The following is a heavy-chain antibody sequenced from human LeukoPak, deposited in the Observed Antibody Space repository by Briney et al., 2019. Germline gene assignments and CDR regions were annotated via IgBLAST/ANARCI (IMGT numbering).Heavy chain of an antibody. CDR3: ARASSTHYFDY. V-gene: IGHV5-51*01. Sequence: GESLKISCKGSGYRFTSYWIRWVRPMPGKGLEWMGIIYPCDSDTRYSPSFQGQVTISADKSISTAYLQWSSLKASDTAMYYCARASSTHYFDYWGQGTLVTVSS. CDR1: GYRFTSYW. CDR2: IYPCDSDT. D-gene: IGHD2-2*01. J-gene: IGHJ4*02.